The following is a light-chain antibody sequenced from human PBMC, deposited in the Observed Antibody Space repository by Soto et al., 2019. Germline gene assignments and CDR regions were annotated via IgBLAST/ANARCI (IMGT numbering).Light chain of an antibody. V-gene: IGKV3D-11*02. CDR2: DAS. CDR1: QSINTY. Sequence: ENLLTQSPATLSLSPGEGATLSCRASQSINTYLAWYQQKPGQAPRLLIYDASKRATGIPARFSGSGSGTNFTLTISSLEPEDFELYYCQQRRSWQVTFGQGTRLEIK. J-gene: IGKJ5*01. CDR3: QQRRSWQVT.